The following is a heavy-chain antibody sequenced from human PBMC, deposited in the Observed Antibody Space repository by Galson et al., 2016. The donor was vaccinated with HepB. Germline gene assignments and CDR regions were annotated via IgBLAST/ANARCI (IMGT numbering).Heavy chain of an antibody. Sequence: SETLSLTCTVSNVSVTNGNYYWTWIRQPPGKGLEWIGNTYVSGSTSYNPSLKSRVTISLDKSKNLFSLKLTSMTAADTAVYYCATTYDYWAGSIYLDYWGQGTLVTVSS. CDR1: NVSVTNGNYY. J-gene: IGHJ4*02. V-gene: IGHV4-61*01. CDR3: ATTYDYWAGSIYLDY. D-gene: IGHD3-3*01. CDR2: TYVSGST.